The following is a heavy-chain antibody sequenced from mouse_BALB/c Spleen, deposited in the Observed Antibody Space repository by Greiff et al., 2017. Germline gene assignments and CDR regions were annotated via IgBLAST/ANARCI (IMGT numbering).Heavy chain of an antibody. Sequence: QVQLQQSGPELVKPGASVKMSCKASGYTFTSYYIHWVKQRPGQGLEWIGWIYPGDGSTKYNEKFKGKTTLTADKSSSTAYMLLSSLTSEDSAIYFCARGDYFLLAWFAYWGQGTLVTVSA. CDR3: ARGDYFLLAWFAY. CDR1: GYTFTSYY. V-gene: IGHV1S56*01. D-gene: IGHD1-1*01. J-gene: IGHJ3*01. CDR2: IYPGDGST.